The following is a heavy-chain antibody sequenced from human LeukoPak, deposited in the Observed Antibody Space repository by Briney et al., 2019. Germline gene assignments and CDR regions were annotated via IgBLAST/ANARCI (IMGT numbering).Heavy chain of an antibody. CDR2: ISYDGSNK. J-gene: IGHJ5*02. CDR3: AKSGYSSSGFDP. Sequence: GGSLRLSCAASGFTFSSYGMHWVRQAPGKGLEWVAVISYDGSNKYYADSVKGRFTISRDNSKNTLYLQMNSLRAEDTAVYYCAKSGYSSSGFDPWGQGTLVTVSS. CDR1: GFTFSSYG. D-gene: IGHD6-13*01. V-gene: IGHV3-30*18.